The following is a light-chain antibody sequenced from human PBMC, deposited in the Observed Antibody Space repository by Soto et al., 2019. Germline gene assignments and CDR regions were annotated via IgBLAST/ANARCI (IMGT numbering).Light chain of an antibody. V-gene: IGKV4-1*01. J-gene: IGKJ4*01. Sequence: DIVMTQSPDSLAVSLGERATINCKSNQSVLSNSKNRNHLSWYQQKPGQPPKLLIYWATTRESGVPDRFSGSGSGTDFTLTVSGLQAEDVAIYYCHQYFRSPLTFGGGTKVEIK. CDR2: WAT. CDR3: HQYFRSPLT. CDR1: QSVLSNSKNRNH.